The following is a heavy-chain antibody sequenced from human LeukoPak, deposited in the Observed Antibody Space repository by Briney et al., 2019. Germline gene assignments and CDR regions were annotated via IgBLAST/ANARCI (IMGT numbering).Heavy chain of an antibody. D-gene: IGHD3-9*01. V-gene: IGHV1-69*05. CDR3: ARDQIERYYDILTGYYNGD. J-gene: IGHJ4*02. Sequence: GASVKVSCKAPGGTFSSYAISWVRQAPGQGLEWMGRIIPIFGTANYAQKFQGRVTITTDESTSTAYMELSSLRSEDTAVYYCARDQIERYYDILTGYYNGDWGQGTLVTVSS. CDR2: IIPIFGTA. CDR1: GGTFSSYA.